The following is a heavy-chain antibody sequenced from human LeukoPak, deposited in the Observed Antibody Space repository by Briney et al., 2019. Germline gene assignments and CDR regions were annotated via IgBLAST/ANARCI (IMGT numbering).Heavy chain of an antibody. CDR3: ARLFARGYYDSSGWIDY. V-gene: IGHV4-39*01. CDR2: IYYSGST. Sequence: SETLSLTCTVSGGSISSSSYYWGWIRQPPGKGLEWIGSIYYSGSTYYNPSLKSRVTISVDTSKNQFSLKLSSVTAADTAVYYCARLFARGYYDSSGWIDYWGQGTLVIVSS. D-gene: IGHD3-22*01. J-gene: IGHJ4*02. CDR1: GGSISSSSYY.